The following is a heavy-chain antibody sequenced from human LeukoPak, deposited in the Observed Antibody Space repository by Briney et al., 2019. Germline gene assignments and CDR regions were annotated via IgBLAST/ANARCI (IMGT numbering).Heavy chain of an antibody. V-gene: IGHV3-7*01. CDR2: IKQDGYEK. CDR1: GFTFSNYY. D-gene: IGHD3-10*01. CDR3: VRGDPLSGSDYRLFDY. J-gene: IGHJ4*02. Sequence: PGGSLRLSCAATGFTFSNYYMNWVRQAPGKGLEWVGNIKQDGYEKKYVDSVKGRFTISRDNAKNSLILQMNSLRAEDTAVYYCVRGDPLSGSDYRLFDYWGQGTLVTVSS.